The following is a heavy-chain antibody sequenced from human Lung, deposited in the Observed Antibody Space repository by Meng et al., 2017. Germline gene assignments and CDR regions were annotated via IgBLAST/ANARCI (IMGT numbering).Heavy chain of an antibody. J-gene: IGHJ5*02. CDR1: GNIFTSYG. CDR2: ISGYNGNT. D-gene: IGHD2-2*01. V-gene: IGHV1-18*01. Sequence: QVQLVQSGDEVKKPGASVKVSCKASGNIFTSYGISWVRQAPGQGLEWMGWISGYNGNTNYAQKFQGRVTMTTDTSTSTAYMELRSLRSDDTAVYYCARDRYCSTTSCTGWFDPWGQGTLVTVSS. CDR3: ARDRYCSTTSCTGWFDP.